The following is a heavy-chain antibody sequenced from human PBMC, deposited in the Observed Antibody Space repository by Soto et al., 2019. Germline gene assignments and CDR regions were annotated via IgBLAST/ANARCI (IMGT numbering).Heavy chain of an antibody. V-gene: IGHV4-34*01. CDR1: GGSFSGYY. D-gene: IGHD2-2*01. CDR2: INHSGST. CDR3: ASRRSVVVPAAIWDWFDP. J-gene: IGHJ5*02. Sequence: SETLSLTCAVYGGSFSGYYWSWILQPPGKGLEWIGEINHSGSTNYSPSLKSRVTISVDTSKNQFSLKLSSVTAADTAVYYCASRRSVVVPAAIWDWFDPWGQGTLVTV.